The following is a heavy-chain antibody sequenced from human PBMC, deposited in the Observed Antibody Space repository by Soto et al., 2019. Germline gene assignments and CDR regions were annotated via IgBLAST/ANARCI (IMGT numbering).Heavy chain of an antibody. CDR2: ISRTSDYI. CDR1: GFTFSSYS. Sequence: GSLRLSCAASGFTFSSYSMNWVRQAPGKGLEWVSSISRTSDYIYYTNSMKGRFTISRDNAKNSLYLQMNSLRDEDTAVYYCARDYHLLTGYAFDIWGQGTMVTVSS. CDR3: ARDYHLLTGYAFDI. J-gene: IGHJ3*02. D-gene: IGHD3-9*01. V-gene: IGHV3-21*06.